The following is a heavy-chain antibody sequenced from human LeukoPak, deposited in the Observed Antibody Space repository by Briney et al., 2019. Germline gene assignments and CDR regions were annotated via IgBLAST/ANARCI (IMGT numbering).Heavy chain of an antibody. D-gene: IGHD6-19*01. Sequence: SETLSLTCAVYGGSFSGYYWSWIRQPPGKGLEWIGEINHNGSTNYNPSLKSRVTISVDTSKNQFSLKLSSVTAADTAVYYCARGLQWLSAFDIWGQGTMVTVSS. CDR1: GGSFSGYY. CDR3: ARGLQWLSAFDI. V-gene: IGHV4-34*01. J-gene: IGHJ3*02. CDR2: INHNGST.